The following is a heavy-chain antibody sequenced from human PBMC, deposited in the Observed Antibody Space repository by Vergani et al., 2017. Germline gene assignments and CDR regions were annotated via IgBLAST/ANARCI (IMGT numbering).Heavy chain of an antibody. J-gene: IGHJ5*02. CDR2: IYYSGST. Sequence: QVQLQESGPGLVKPSQTLSLTCTVSGGSISSGGYYWSWIRQHPGKGLEWIGYIYYSGSTYYNPSLKSRVTISVDTSKNQFSLKLSSVTAADTAVYYCARRGLTMVRGVNFWFDPWGQGTLVTVSS. CDR3: ARRGLTMVRGVNFWFDP. D-gene: IGHD3-10*01. V-gene: IGHV4-31*03. CDR1: GGSISSGGYY.